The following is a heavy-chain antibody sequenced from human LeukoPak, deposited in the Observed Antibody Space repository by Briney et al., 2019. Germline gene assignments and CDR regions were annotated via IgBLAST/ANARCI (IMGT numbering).Heavy chain of an antibody. CDR3: ARDRASKWFDP. CDR1: GGSFSGYY. J-gene: IGHJ5*02. V-gene: IGHV4-34*01. Sequence: SETLSLTCAVYGGSFSGYYWSWIRQPPGKGLEWIGEINHSGSTNYSPSLKSRVTISVDTSKNQFSLKLSSVTAADTAVYYCARDRASKWFDPWGQGTLVTVSS. CDR2: INHSGST.